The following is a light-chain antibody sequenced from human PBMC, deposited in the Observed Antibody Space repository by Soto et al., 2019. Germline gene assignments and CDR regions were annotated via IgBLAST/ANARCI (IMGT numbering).Light chain of an antibody. J-gene: IGKJ5*01. V-gene: IGKV3-20*01. CDR1: QSVSSSY. Sequence: EIVLTQSPGTLSLSPGERATLSCRASQSVSSSYLAWYQQKPGQAPRLLIYGASSRATGIPDRFSGSGSGTDFTLTISRLEPEDFAVYYCQQYGSFTTFGQGTRLE. CDR2: GAS. CDR3: QQYGSFTT.